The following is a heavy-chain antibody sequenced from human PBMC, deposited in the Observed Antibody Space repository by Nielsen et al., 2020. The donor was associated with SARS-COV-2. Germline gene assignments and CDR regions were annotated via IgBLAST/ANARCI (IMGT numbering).Heavy chain of an antibody. Sequence: GESLKISCAASGFTFSSYSMNWVRPAPGKGLEWVSSISSSSSYIYYADSVKGRFTISRDNAKNSLYLQMNSLRAEDTAVYYCARVVRKITFGGVIAHFDYWGQGTLVTVSS. CDR2: ISSSSSYI. CDR1: GFTFSSYS. D-gene: IGHD3-16*02. V-gene: IGHV3-21*04. J-gene: IGHJ4*02. CDR3: ARVVRKITFGGVIAHFDY.